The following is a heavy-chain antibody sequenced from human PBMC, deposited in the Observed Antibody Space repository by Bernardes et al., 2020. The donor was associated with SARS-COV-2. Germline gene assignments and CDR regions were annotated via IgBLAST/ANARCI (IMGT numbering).Heavy chain of an antibody. Sequence: SETLSLTCTVSGGSISSGGYYWSWIRQHPGKGLEWIGYIYYSGSTYYNPSLKSRVTISVDTSKNQFSLKLSSVTAADTAVYYCARAPITMIVVVNAFDIWGQGTMVTVSS. J-gene: IGHJ3*02. CDR3: ARAPITMIVVVNAFDI. CDR1: GGSISSGGYY. D-gene: IGHD3-22*01. CDR2: IYYSGST. V-gene: IGHV4-31*03.